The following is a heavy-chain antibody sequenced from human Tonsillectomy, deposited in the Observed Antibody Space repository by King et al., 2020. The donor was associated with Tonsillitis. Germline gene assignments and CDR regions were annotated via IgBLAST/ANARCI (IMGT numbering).Heavy chain of an antibody. V-gene: IGHV1-18*01. Sequence: VQLVESGPEVKKPGASVKVSCKASGYTFTSYGISWVRQAPGQGLEWMGWISANNGNTNYAQKLQGRVTMTTDTSTRTAYMELRSLRSDDTAVYYCAREGSYYTDDYYYYYMDVWGKGTTVTVSS. D-gene: IGHD3-10*01. CDR3: AREGSYYTDDYYYYYMDV. CDR1: GYTFTSYG. J-gene: IGHJ6*03. CDR2: ISANNGNT.